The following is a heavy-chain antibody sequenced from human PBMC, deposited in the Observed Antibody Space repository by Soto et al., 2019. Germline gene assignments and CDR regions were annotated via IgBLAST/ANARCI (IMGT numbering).Heavy chain of an antibody. CDR2: INSDGSTT. J-gene: IGHJ6*03. CDR3: ARAGMNYYMDV. Sequence: EVQLVESGGGLVQPGGSLTLSCVASGFTFSTYWIHWVRQAPGKGLVWVSRINSDGSTTNYADSVKGRFTISRDSARNTRNLQMNSLRAEDTSVYYCARAGMNYYMDVWGKGTTVTVTS. V-gene: IGHV3-74*01. CDR1: GFTFSTYW.